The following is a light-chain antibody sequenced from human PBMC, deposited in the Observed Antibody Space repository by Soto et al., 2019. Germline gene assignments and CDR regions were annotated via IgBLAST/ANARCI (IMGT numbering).Light chain of an antibody. CDR1: QSVRNSY. J-gene: IGKJ4*01. Sequence: EIVLTQSPGILSLSPGERATLSCRASQSVRNSYVAWHQQKVGQAPRLLIYGASSRATGIPDRFSGSGSGTDFSLTTSRLEPEDVAVYYCQQYGSSTLTFGGGTKVDIK. V-gene: IGKV3-20*01. CDR3: QQYGSSTLT. CDR2: GAS.